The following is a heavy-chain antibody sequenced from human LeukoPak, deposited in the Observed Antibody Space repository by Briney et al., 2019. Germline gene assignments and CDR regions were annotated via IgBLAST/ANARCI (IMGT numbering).Heavy chain of an antibody. V-gene: IGHV3-11*01. CDR3: ARLSGEIYYYYYYMDV. D-gene: IGHD2-15*01. J-gene: IGHJ6*03. CDR2: IRGSGTVT. CDR1: GFSFSDHY. Sequence: GGSLRLSCAASGFSFSDHYMTWIRQAPGKGLELVAYIRGSGTVTNYRDSVKGRFTISRDNSKNSLYLQMNSLRAEDTAVYYCARLSGEIYYYYYYMDVWGKGTTVTVSS.